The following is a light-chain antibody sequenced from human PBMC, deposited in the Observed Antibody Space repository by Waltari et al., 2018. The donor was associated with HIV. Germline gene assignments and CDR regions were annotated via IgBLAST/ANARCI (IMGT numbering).Light chain of an antibody. Sequence: QSVLMHPPSVSAAPGQKVTISCSGSTSNFGNDFVSWYQHLPGVAPKLLIYDNNKRPSGISDRFSGSKSDTSATLAITGLQTGDEAHYYCGTWDTRLNGGVFGGGTKLTVL. V-gene: IGLV1-51*01. CDR1: TSNFGNDF. J-gene: IGLJ3*02. CDR3: GTWDTRLNGGV. CDR2: DNN.